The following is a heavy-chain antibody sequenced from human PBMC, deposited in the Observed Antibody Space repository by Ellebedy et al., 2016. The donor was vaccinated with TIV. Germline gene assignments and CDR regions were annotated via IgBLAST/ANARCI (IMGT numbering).Heavy chain of an antibody. V-gene: IGHV1-18*04. CDR1: GYTFTNYG. CDR3: ARQFYDSSGYNDY. CDR2: ISTYKDNT. D-gene: IGHD3-22*01. J-gene: IGHJ4*02. Sequence: AASVKVSCKASGYTFTNYGISWVRQAPGQGLEWMGWISTYKDNTNYAQNLQGRLTMTIDTSTSTAYMGLRSLRSDDTAVYYCARQFYDSSGYNDYWGQGTLVTVSS.